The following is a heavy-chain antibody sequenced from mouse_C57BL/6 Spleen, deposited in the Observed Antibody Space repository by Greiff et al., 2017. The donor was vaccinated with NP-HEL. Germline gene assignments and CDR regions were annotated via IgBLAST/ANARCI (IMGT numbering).Heavy chain of an antibody. V-gene: IGHV14-4*01. J-gene: IGHJ3*01. Sequence: VQLQQPGAELVRPGASVKLSCTASGFNIKDDYMHWVKQRPEQGLEWIGWIDPENGDTEYASKFQGKATITADTSSNTAYLQLSSLTSEDTAVYYCTAYGTPFAYWGQGTLVTVSA. D-gene: IGHD6-5*01. CDR1: GFNIKDDY. CDR3: TAYGTPFAY. CDR2: IDPENGDT.